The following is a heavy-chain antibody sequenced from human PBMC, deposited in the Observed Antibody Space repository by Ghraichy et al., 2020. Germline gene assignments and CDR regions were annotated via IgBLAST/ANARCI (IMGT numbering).Heavy chain of an antibody. CDR2: IRYDGSNK. V-gene: IGHV3-30*02. D-gene: IGHD6-13*01. J-gene: IGHJ4*02. CDR1: GFTFITYG. CDR3: AKESYSSNWDLDY. Sequence: GGSLRLSCAASGFTFITYGMHWVRQAPGKGLEWVAFIRYDGSNKYYADSVKGRFTISRDNSKNTLYLQMNSLRTEDTAVYYCAKESYSSNWDLDYWGQGTRVTVSS.